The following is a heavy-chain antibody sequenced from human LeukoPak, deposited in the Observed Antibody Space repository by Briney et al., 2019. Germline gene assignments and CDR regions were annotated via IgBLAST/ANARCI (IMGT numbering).Heavy chain of an antibody. CDR1: GFTFSSYW. Sequence: GGSLRLSCAASGFTFSSYWMHWVRQAPGKRLVGVSRINSDGSSTSYADSVKGRFTISRDNAKNTLYLQMNSLRAEDTAVYYCARDLRDPEQQWGQGTLVTVSS. CDR3: ARDLRDPEQQ. CDR2: INSDGSST. V-gene: IGHV3-74*01. D-gene: IGHD5/OR15-5a*01. J-gene: IGHJ1*01.